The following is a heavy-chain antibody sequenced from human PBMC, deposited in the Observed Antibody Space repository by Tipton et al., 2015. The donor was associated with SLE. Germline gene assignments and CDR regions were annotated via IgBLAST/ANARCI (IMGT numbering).Heavy chain of an antibody. V-gene: IGHV4-59*01. Sequence: LSLTCTVSSGSISSSYWSWIRQPPGKGLEWIGYIYHSGSTNYNPSLKSRVTISVDTSKNQFSLKLSSVTAADTAVYYCARGNHRWLPFPFDYWGQGTLVTVSS. J-gene: IGHJ4*02. CDR2: IYHSGST. D-gene: IGHD6-19*01. CDR3: ARGNHRWLPFPFDY. CDR1: SGSISSSY.